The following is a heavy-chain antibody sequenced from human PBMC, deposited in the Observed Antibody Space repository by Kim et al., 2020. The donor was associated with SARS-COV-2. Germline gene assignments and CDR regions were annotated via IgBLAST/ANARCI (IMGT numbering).Heavy chain of an antibody. V-gene: IGHV4-38-2*02. CDR1: GYSISSGYY. CDR2: IYHSGST. CDR3: ARVSVPHYDSSGYYYDY. J-gene: IGHJ4*02. Sequence: SETLSLTCTVSGYSISSGYYWGWIRQPPGKGLEWIGSIYHSGSTYYNPSLKSRVTISVDTSKNQFSLKLSSVTAADTAVYYCARVSVPHYDSSGYYYDYWGQGTLVTVSS. D-gene: IGHD3-22*01.